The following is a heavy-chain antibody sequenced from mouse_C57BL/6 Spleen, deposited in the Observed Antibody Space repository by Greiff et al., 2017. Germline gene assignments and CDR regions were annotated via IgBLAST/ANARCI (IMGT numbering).Heavy chain of an antibody. D-gene: IGHD2-4*01. V-gene: IGHV1-18*01. CDR2: INPNTGGT. CDR3: ARSRDYDYDGFAY. Sequence: VQLQQSGPELVKPGASVRIPCKASGYTFTDYNMDWVKQSHGKSLEWIGDINPNTGGTIYNQQFKGKATLTVDKSSSTDYMELRSLTSEDTAVYYCARSRDYDYDGFAYWGQGTLVTVSA. J-gene: IGHJ3*01. CDR1: GYTFTDYN.